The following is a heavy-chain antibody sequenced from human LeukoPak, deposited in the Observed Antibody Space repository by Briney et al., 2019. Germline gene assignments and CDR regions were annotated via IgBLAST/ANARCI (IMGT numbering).Heavy chain of an antibody. D-gene: IGHD3-16*01. V-gene: IGHV3-23*01. J-gene: IGHJ4*02. CDR1: GFTFSSYA. Sequence: GGSLRLSCAASGFTFSSYAMIWVRQAPGKGLEWVSGISGSGGSTFYADSVKGRFTISRDNAKNSLYLQMNSLRAEDTAVYYCARVLGSYTADDYWGQGTLVTVSS. CDR2: ISGSGGST. CDR3: ARVLGSYTADDY.